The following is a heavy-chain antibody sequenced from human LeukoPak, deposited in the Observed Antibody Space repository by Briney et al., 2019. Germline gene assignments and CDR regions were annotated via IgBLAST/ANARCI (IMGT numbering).Heavy chain of an antibody. Sequence: GGSLRLSCAASGFTFSSYAMSWVRQAPGKGLEWVSTFSGSGDVTYYADSVKGRFTISRDNSRNTLYLQMNSLRAEDTAVYYCAKVDSSSWYFDYWGQGTLVTVSS. CDR3: AKVDSSSWYFDY. D-gene: IGHD6-13*01. CDR1: GFTFSSYA. CDR2: FSGSGDVT. J-gene: IGHJ4*02. V-gene: IGHV3-23*01.